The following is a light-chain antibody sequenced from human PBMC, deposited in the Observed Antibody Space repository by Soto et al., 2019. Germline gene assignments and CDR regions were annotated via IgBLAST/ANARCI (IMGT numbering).Light chain of an antibody. CDR2: GAS. Sequence: EIVLTQSPGTLSSSPGERATLSCMASQSVSSSHLAWYQQKPGQAPRLLIYGASSRATGIPDRFSGSGSGTDFTLTISRLEPEDFAEYYCQQFGTSRTFGQGTKVDIK. V-gene: IGKV3-20*01. CDR3: QQFGTSRT. CDR1: QSVSSSH. J-gene: IGKJ1*01.